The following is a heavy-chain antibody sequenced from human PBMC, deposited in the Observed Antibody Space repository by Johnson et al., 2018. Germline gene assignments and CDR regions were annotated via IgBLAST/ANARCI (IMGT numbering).Heavy chain of an antibody. CDR1: GFTFSSYG. CDR2: ISYDGSNK. Sequence: QVQLVESGGGVVQPGGSLRLSCAASGFTFSSYGVHWVRQAPGKGLEWVAVISYDGSNKYYADSVKGRFTISRDNSKNTLYLQMNSLRAEDTAVYYWARERGSGSYWRDDAFDIWGQGTMVTVSS. D-gene: IGHD1-26*01. CDR3: ARERGSGSYWRDDAFDI. V-gene: IGHV3-30*03. J-gene: IGHJ3*02.